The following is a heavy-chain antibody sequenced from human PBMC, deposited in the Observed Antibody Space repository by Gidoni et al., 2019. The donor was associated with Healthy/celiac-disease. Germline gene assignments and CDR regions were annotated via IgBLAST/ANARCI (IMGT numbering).Heavy chain of an antibody. V-gene: IGHV3-21*01. CDR1: GFTFSRYS. CDR2: ISSSSSYI. CDR3: ARGGGSSINWFDP. Sequence: EVQLVESGGGLVKPGGSLRLSCAASGFTFSRYSMNWVRQAPGKGLEWVSSISSSSSYIYYADSVKGRFTISRDNAKNSLYLQMNSLRAEDTAVYYCARGGGSSINWFDPWGQGTLVTVSS. D-gene: IGHD6-6*01. J-gene: IGHJ5*02.